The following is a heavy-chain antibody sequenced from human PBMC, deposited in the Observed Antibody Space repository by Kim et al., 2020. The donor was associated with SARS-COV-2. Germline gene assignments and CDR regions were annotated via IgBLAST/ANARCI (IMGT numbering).Heavy chain of an antibody. V-gene: IGHV3-30*01. J-gene: IGHJ4*02. Sequence: YLESVKGRFTTTRYNSKNTLYLQMDSLRDEDTAVYYWARSTYSGYGFFDYWGQGTLVTVSS. D-gene: IGHD5-18*01. CDR3: ARSTYSGYGFFDY.